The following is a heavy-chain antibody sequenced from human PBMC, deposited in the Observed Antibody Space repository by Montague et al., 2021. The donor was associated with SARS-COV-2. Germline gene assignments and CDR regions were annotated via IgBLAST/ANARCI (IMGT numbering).Heavy chain of an antibody. J-gene: IGHJ4*02. D-gene: IGHD6-19*01. CDR1: GFSFSFYD. Sequence: SLRLSCAASGFSFSFYDMTWVRQAPGKGLECISVISGTGVSTHYADSVKGRFTISRDNSRNTLFLQMSSLRAEDTATYFCAKEGGTGWSLDSWGPGTPVTVSS. CDR2: ISGTGVST. CDR3: AKEGGTGWSLDS. V-gene: IGHV3-23*01.